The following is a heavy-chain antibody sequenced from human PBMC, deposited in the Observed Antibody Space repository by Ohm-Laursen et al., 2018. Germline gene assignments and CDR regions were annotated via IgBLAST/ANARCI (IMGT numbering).Heavy chain of an antibody. V-gene: IGHV3-11*01. CDR1: GFTFSDYH. CDR3: ARVDYYDSSGYGGMDV. Sequence: SLRLSCAASGFTFSDYHMSWIRQAPGKGLEWVSYISSSGSTIYYADSVKGRFTISRDNAKNSLYLQMNSLRAEDTAVYYCARVDYYDSSGYGGMDVWGQGTTVTVSS. J-gene: IGHJ6*02. CDR2: ISSSGSTI. D-gene: IGHD3-22*01.